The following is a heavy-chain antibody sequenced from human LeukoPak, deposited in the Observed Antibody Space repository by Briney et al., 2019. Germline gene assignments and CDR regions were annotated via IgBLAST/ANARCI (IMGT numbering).Heavy chain of an antibody. CDR3: ARRTTYFGWLPSESPSCFDY. J-gene: IGHJ4*02. Sequence: PSETLSLTCTVSGYSISNGYYWGWIRQPPGKGLEWIGIIYHSGRIYYNPSLKSRVTISVDTSKNQFSLKLSSVTAADTAVYYCARRTTYFGWLPSESPSCFDYWGQGTLVTVSS. CDR2: IYHSGRI. D-gene: IGHD3-9*01. V-gene: IGHV4-38-2*02. CDR1: GYSISNGYY.